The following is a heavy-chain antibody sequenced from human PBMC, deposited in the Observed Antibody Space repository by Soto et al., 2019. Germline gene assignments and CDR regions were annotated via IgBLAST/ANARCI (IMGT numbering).Heavy chain of an antibody. CDR1: GFTFSDYY. Sequence: GGSLRLSCAASGFTFSDYYMSWIRQAPGKGLEWVSYISSSGSTIYYADSVKGRFTISRDNAKNSLYLQMNSLKTEDTAVYYCTSSAYSYGYFDYWGQGTLVTVSS. J-gene: IGHJ4*02. CDR3: TSSAYSYGYFDY. V-gene: IGHV3-11*01. CDR2: ISSSGSTI. D-gene: IGHD5-18*01.